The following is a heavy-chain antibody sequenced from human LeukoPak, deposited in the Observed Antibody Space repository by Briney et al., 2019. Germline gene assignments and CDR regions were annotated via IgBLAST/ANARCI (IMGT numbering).Heavy chain of an antibody. V-gene: IGHV3-30-3*01. CDR3: ARDSSSRDYGDYPNDC. CDR1: GFTFSSYA. J-gene: IGHJ4*02. Sequence: PGRSLRLSCAASGFTFSSYAMHWVRQAPGKGLEWVAVISYDGSNKYYADSVKGRFTISRDNSKNTLYLQMNSLRAEDTAVYYCARDSSSRDYGDYPNDCWGQGTLVTVSS. D-gene: IGHD4-17*01. CDR2: ISYDGSNK.